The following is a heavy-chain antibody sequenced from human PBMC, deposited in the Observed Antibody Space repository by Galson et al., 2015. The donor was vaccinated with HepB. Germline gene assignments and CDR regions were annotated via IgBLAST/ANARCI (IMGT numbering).Heavy chain of an antibody. CDR1: GFTFSSYA. D-gene: IGHD2-15*01. Sequence: SLRLSCAASGFTFSSYAMSWVRQAPGKGLEWVSAISGSGGSTYYADSVKGRFTIFRDNSKNTLYLQMNSLRAEDTAVYYCAKGHRGGNWYYFDYWGQGTLVTVSS. CDR2: ISGSGGST. V-gene: IGHV3-23*01. J-gene: IGHJ4*02. CDR3: AKGHRGGNWYYFDY.